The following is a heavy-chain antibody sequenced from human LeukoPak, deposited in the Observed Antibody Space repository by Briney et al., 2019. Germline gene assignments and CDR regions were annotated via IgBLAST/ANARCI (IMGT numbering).Heavy chain of an antibody. D-gene: IGHD2-2*01. CDR1: GYSFTSYW. J-gene: IGHJ5*02. CDR3: ARVPYCSSTSCYMNWFDP. V-gene: IGHV5-51*01. Sequence: GESLKISCKGSGYSFTSYWIGWVRQLPGKGLEWMGIIYPGDSDTRYSPSFQGQVTISADKSISTAYLQWSSLKASDTAMYYCARVPYCSSTSCYMNWFDPWGQGTLVTVSS. CDR2: IYPGDSDT.